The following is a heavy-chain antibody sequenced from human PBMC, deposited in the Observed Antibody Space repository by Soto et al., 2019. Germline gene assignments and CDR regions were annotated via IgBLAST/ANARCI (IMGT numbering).Heavy chain of an antibody. CDR3: AKDFSSGWSSGGFDP. D-gene: IGHD6-19*01. CDR1: GFTFDDYA. V-gene: IGHV3-9*01. CDR2: ISWNSGSI. J-gene: IGHJ5*02. Sequence: EVQLVESGGGLVQPGRSLRLSCAASGFTFDDYAMHWVRQAPGKGLEWVSGISWNSGSIGYADSVKGRFTISRDNAKNSLLLKMNSRGAEETALYSWAKDFSSGWSSGGFDPWGQGTLVTVSS.